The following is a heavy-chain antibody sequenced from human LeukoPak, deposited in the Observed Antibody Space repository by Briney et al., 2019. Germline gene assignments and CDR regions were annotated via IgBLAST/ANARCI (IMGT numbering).Heavy chain of an antibody. CDR3: ARAYGSGPYYYYYMDV. CDR2: SYTSGST. J-gene: IGHJ6*03. CDR1: GGSISSGSYY. Sequence: SQTLSRTGTGSGGSISSGSYYWSWIRQPAGKGLEWIGRSYTSGSTNYNPSLKSRVTISVDTSKNQFSRRLSSVTAADTAVYYCARAYGSGPYYYYYMDVWGKGTTVTISS. V-gene: IGHV4-61*02. D-gene: IGHD3-10*01.